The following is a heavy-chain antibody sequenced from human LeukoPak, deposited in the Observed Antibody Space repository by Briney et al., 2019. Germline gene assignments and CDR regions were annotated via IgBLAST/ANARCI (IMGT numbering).Heavy chain of an antibody. D-gene: IGHD3-3*01. Sequence: SETLSLTCTVSGVSISSDNYFWSWIRQPAGKGLEWIGRIYTSGDTNYNPSLDSRVTISIDTSKNQFSLKLSSVTAADTAMYYCARERNDFWSGYYDYWGQGTVVTVSS. CDR1: GVSISSDNYF. V-gene: IGHV4-61*02. CDR2: IYTSGDT. CDR3: ARERNDFWSGYYDY. J-gene: IGHJ4*02.